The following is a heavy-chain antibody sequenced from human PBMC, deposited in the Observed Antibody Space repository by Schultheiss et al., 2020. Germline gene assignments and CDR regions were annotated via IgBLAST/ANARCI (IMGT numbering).Heavy chain of an antibody. CDR1: GGSISGYS. J-gene: IGHJ2*01. Sequence: SQTLSLTCTVSGGSISGYSWSWIRQPPGKGLEWIGYIYYSGSTNYNPSLKSRVTISVDTSKNQFSLKVSSVTAADTAVYYCARGRIQLWLRDFDLWGRGTLVPVSS. D-gene: IGHD5-18*01. CDR3: ARGRIQLWLRDFDL. CDR2: IYYSGST. V-gene: IGHV4-59*01.